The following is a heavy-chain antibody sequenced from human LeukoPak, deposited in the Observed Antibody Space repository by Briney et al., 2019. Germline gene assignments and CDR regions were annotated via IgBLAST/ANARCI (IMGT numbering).Heavy chain of an antibody. CDR3: ARGYGRGSSPDY. J-gene: IGHJ4*02. V-gene: IGHV3-33*01. Sequence: GGSLRLSCAASGFTFSSYGMHWVCQAPGKGLEWVAVIWYDGSNKYYADSVKGRFTISRDNSKNTLYLQMNSLRAEDTAVYYCARGYGRGSSPDYWGQGTLVTVSS. D-gene: IGHD6-13*01. CDR1: GFTFSSYG. CDR2: IWYDGSNK.